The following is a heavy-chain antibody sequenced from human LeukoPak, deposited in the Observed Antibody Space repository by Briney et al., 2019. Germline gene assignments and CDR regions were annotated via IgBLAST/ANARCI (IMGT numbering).Heavy chain of an antibody. Sequence: GASVKVSCKASGYTFTGYYMHWVRQAPGQGLEWMGWINPNSGGTNYAQKFQGRATMTRDTSISTAYMELSRLRSDDTAVYYCARGVVPAAIMTRRGQNWFDPWGQGTLVTVSS. V-gene: IGHV1-2*02. CDR3: ARGVVPAAIMTRRGQNWFDP. J-gene: IGHJ5*02. D-gene: IGHD2-2*02. CDR2: INPNSGGT. CDR1: GYTFTGYY.